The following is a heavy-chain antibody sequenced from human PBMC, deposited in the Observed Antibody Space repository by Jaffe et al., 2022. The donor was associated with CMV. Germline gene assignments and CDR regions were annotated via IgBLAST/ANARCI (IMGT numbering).Heavy chain of an antibody. D-gene: IGHD6-6*01. CDR1: GFTFSNYA. CDR2: ISGSGGST. Sequence: EVQLVESGGGLVQPGGSLRLSCAASGFTFSNYAMSWVRQAPGKGLEWVSAISGSGGSTYYADSVKGRFTISRDNSKNTLYLQMNSLRAEDTAVYYCAKAGIPARPGIIYYYYYYMDVWGKGTTVTVSS. V-gene: IGHV3-23*04. CDR3: AKAGIPARPGIIYYYYYYMDV. J-gene: IGHJ6*03.